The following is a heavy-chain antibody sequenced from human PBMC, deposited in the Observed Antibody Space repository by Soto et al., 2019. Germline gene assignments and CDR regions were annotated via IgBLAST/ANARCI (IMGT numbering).Heavy chain of an antibody. D-gene: IGHD5-18*01. J-gene: IGHJ6*02. V-gene: IGHV3-11*05. CDR3: ARDAMVTGAYYYYGMDV. CDR2: ISSSSSYT. CDR1: GFTFSDYY. Sequence: GGSLRLSCAASGFTFSDYYMSWIRQAPGKGLEWVSYISSSSSYTNYADSVKGRFTISRDNAKNSLYLQMNSLRAEDTAVYYCARDAMVTGAYYYYGMDVWGQGTTVTVSS.